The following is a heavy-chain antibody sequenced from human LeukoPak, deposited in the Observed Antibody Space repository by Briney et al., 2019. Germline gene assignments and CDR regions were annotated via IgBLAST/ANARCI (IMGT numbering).Heavy chain of an antibody. CDR1: GFTFSSYA. CDR3: AKESAAGTSAPNDY. V-gene: IGHV3-23*01. J-gene: IGHJ4*02. CDR2: ISGSGGST. D-gene: IGHD6-13*01. Sequence: RGSLRLSCAASGFTFSSYAMSWVRQAPGKGLEWVSAISGSGGSTYYADSVKGRFTISRDNSKNTLYLQMNSLRAEDTAVYYCAKESAAGTSAPNDYWGQGTLVTVSS.